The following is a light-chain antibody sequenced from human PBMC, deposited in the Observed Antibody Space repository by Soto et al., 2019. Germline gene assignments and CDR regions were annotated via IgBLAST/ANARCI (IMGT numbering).Light chain of an antibody. CDR1: SSNIGTSS. CDR3: AAWDDNLNGHV. Sequence: QSALTQPHSASGTPGQRVTISCSGSSSNIGTSSVHWFQQLPGTAPKLLISTTNQRPSGVPERFSGSKSGTSASLAISGLQSEDEADYYCAAWDDNLNGHVFGTGTKVTVL. CDR2: TTN. J-gene: IGLJ1*01. V-gene: IGLV1-44*01.